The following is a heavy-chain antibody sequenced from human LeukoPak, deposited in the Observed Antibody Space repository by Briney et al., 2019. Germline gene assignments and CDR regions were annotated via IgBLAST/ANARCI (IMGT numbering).Heavy chain of an antibody. CDR1: GFTFSGSA. CDR3: TGDNFDSSVKFDY. CDR2: IRSRANNYAT. D-gene: IGHD3-22*01. J-gene: IGHJ4*02. Sequence: GGSLKLSCVVSGFTFSGSAVHWVRQASGKGLEWVGRIRSRANNYATAYAASVKGRFTISRDDSKNTAYLQMNSLKTEDTAVYYCTGDNFDSSVKFDYWGQGTLVTVSS. V-gene: IGHV3-73*01.